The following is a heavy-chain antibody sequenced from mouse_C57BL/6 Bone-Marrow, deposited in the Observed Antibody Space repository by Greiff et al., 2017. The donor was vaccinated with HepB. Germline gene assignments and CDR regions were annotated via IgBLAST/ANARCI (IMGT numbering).Heavy chain of an antibody. Sequence: EVQLQQSGPGLVKPSQSLSLTCSVTGYSITSGYYWNWIRQFPGNKLEWMGYISYDGSNNYNPSLKNRISITRDTSKNQFFLKLNSVTTEDTATYYCARDGPILRQRPGYFDVWGTGTTVTVSS. V-gene: IGHV3-6*01. J-gene: IGHJ1*03. D-gene: IGHD1-1*01. CDR3: ARDGPILRQRPGYFDV. CDR1: GYSITSGYY. CDR2: ISYDGSN.